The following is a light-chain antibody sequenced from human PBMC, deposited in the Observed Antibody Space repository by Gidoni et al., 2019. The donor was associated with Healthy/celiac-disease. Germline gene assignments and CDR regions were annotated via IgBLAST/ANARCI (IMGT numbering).Light chain of an antibody. CDR3: MQDLQTPVT. J-gene: IGKJ5*01. V-gene: IGKV2-28*01. Sequence: DIVMTQSPLSLPVTPGEPASISCRSSQSLLHSNGYNYLDWYLQKPGQSPQLLIYLGSNRAAGGPDRCSGSGAGTDVTMKISRVEAEDVGVYYCMQDLQTPVTFGQGTRLEIK. CDR2: LGS. CDR1: QSLLHSNGYNY.